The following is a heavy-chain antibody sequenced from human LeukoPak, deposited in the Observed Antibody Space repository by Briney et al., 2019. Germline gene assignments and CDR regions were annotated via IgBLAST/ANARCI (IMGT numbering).Heavy chain of an antibody. CDR2: ISNDERNK. V-gene: IGHV3-30*04. J-gene: IGHJ4*02. Sequence: PGGSLRLSCAASGFTFHNFAMHWVRQAPGKGLEWVAVISNDERNKYYADSVRGRFTISRDNSKNTVYLQLNSLRAEDTAVYYCAKSLVLFRSSSSDFDYWGQGTLVTVSS. CDR3: AKSLVLFRSSSSDFDY. CDR1: GFTFHNFA. D-gene: IGHD6-6*01.